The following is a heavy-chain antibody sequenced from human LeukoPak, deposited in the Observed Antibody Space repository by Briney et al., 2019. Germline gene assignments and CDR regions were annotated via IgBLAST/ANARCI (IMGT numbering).Heavy chain of an antibody. CDR3: ARGGDLGDYINWFDP. J-gene: IGHJ5*02. CDR1: GDSISSYY. CDR2: RYYTGNT. V-gene: IGHV4-59*01. D-gene: IGHD4-17*01. Sequence: SETLSLTCTVSGDSISSYYWSWIRQSPGQGLEWIGYRYYTGNTNYNSSLKSRVTISVDTSKNQFSLKLSSVTAADTAVYYCARGGDLGDYINWFDPWGQGTLVTVSS.